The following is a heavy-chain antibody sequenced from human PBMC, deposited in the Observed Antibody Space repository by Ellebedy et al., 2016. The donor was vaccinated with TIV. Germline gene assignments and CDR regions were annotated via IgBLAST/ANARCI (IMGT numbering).Heavy chain of an antibody. Sequence: GESLKISCAASGFTFSSYAMVWVRQAPGKGLEWVSVISDSGGSTYYADSVKGRFTISRDNSKNTLYLQMNSLRAEDTAVYYCAKDRAVATTRIYDYWGQGTLVTVSS. CDR3: AKDRAVATTRIYDY. V-gene: IGHV3-23*01. D-gene: IGHD6-19*01. J-gene: IGHJ4*02. CDR2: ISDSGGST. CDR1: GFTFSSYA.